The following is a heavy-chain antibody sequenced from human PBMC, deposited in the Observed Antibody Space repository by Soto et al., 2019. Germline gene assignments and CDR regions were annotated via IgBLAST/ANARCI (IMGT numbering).Heavy chain of an antibody. V-gene: IGHV3-23*01. D-gene: IGHD4-17*01. Sequence: VQLLESGGGLVQPGGSLRLSCAASGFTFSSYAMTWVRQPPGMGLEWVSAISGSGGSTYYADSVKGRFTISRDNSKNTLYLQMNSQRADQTAVYYCVKVGPYGDKPQYYYYYNGMDVWGQGTAVTVSS. CDR1: GFTFSSYA. CDR3: VKVGPYGDKPQYYYYYNGMDV. J-gene: IGHJ6*02. CDR2: ISGSGGST.